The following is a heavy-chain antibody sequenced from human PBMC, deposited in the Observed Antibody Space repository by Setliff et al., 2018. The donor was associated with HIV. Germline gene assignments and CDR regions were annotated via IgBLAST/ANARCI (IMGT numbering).Heavy chain of an antibody. V-gene: IGHV4-59*11. CDR2: IYTTGST. CDR3: ASGSPFDGFDM. J-gene: IGHJ3*02. CDR1: GGSMSTHY. D-gene: IGHD1-26*01. Sequence: SETLSLTCTVSGGSMSTHYWSWIRQTPGKGLEWIGHIYTTGSTHYNPSLRSRVTISIDTSKSHFSLRLKSVTAADTDLYYCASGSPFDGFDMWGQGTMVTVSS.